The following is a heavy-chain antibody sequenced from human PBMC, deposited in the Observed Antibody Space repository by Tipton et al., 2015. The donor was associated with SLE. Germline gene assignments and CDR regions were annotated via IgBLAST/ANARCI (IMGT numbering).Heavy chain of an antibody. D-gene: IGHD2-2*02. Sequence: GLVKPSQTLSLTCAISGDSVSTNSAAWTWIRQSPSRGLEWLGRTYYMSKWYNDYAVSVKSRIIINPDTSKNQFPLQLTSVTPEDTAVYYCARGFLYDGFQVWGQGTLVTVSS. V-gene: IGHV6-1*01. CDR2: TYYMSKWYN. CDR3: ARGFLYDGFQV. CDR1: GDSVSTNSAA. J-gene: IGHJ1*01.